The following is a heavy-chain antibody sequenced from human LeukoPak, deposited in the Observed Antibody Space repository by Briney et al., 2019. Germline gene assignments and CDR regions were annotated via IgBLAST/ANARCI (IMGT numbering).Heavy chain of an antibody. J-gene: IGHJ5*02. D-gene: IGHD6-19*01. Sequence: SETLSLTCAVYGGSFSGYYWSWIRQPPGKGLEWIGEINHSGSTNYNPSLKSRVTISVDTSKNQFSLKLSSVTAADTAVYYCARGGKQWLVLRGWFDPWGQGTLVTVSS. CDR1: GGSFSGYY. CDR3: ARGGKQWLVLRGWFDP. CDR2: INHSGST. V-gene: IGHV4-34*01.